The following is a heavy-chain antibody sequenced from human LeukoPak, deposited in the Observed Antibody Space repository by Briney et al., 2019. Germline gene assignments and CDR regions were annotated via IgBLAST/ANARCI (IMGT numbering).Heavy chain of an antibody. J-gene: IGHJ4*02. CDR2: IKQNGSEE. CDR3: ADPGVGF. V-gene: IGHV3-7*01. Sequence: PGGSLRLSCAASGFSFSNYWMSWVRQAPGKGLEWVANIKQNGSEESYVDSVKGRFTISRDNAKNSLYLQMNNLGAEDTAVYYCADPGVGFWGQGTLVTVSS. D-gene: IGHD2-8*01. CDR1: GFSFSNYW.